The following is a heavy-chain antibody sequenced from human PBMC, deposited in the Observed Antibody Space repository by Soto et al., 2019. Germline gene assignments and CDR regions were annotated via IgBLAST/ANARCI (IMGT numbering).Heavy chain of an antibody. D-gene: IGHD3-10*01. Sequence: QVQLQESGPGLVKPSQTLSLTCTVSGGSISSGGYYWSWISQHTGKGLEWIGYVYYSGSTYYNPSHKRRVTISGDTTKNHFSPKLSSVTAADTPVYHCASHGFYYWGQGSLVTVSS. J-gene: IGHJ4*02. V-gene: IGHV4-31*03. CDR2: VYYSGST. CDR3: ASHGFYY. CDR1: GGSISSGGYY.